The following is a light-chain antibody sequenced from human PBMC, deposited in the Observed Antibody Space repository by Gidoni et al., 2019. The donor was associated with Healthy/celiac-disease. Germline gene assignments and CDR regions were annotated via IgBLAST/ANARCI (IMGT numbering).Light chain of an antibody. CDR2: AAS. V-gene: IGKV1-39*01. CDR1: QSISSY. CDR3: QQSYSTLSIT. Sequence: DIQMTQSPSSLSASVGDRVTITCRASQSISSYLNWYQQKPGKAPKLLIYAASSLQSGVPSRFSGSGSGTDFTLTISNLQPEDFATYYCQQSYSTLSITFXQXTRLEIK. J-gene: IGKJ5*01.